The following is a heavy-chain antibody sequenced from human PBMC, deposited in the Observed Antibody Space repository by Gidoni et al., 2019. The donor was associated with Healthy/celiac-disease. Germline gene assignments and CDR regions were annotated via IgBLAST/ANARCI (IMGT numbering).Heavy chain of an antibody. D-gene: IGHD3-22*01. CDR2: INHSGST. Sequence: QVPLQQWGAGMLKPSETLSLTCAVYGGSFSGYYWSWIRQPPGKGLEWIGEINHSGSTNYNPSLKSRVTISVYTSKNQFSLKLSSVTAADTAVYYCARAAYDSSGYYSRSQYYFDYWGQGTLVTVSS. J-gene: IGHJ4*02. V-gene: IGHV4-34*01. CDR1: GGSFSGYY. CDR3: ARAAYDSSGYYSRSQYYFDY.